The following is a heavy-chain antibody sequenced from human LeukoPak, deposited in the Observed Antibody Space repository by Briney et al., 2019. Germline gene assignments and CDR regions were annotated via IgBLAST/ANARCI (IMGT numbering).Heavy chain of an antibody. V-gene: IGHV3-23*01. Sequence: PGGSLRLSCAASGFTFSSYAMSWVRQAPGKGLEWVSAISGSGGSTYYADSVKGRFTISRDNSKNTLYLQMNSLRAEDTAVYYCAKGVTMIVVVITYFDYWGQGNLVTVSS. J-gene: IGHJ4*02. CDR2: ISGSGGST. CDR3: AKGVTMIVVVITYFDY. CDR1: GFTFSSYA. D-gene: IGHD3-22*01.